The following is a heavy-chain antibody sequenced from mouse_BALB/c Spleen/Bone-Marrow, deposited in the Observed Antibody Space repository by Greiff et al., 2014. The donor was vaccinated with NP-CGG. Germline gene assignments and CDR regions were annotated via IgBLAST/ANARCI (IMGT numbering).Heavy chain of an antibody. CDR1: EYEFPSHD. CDR2: INSDGGNT. CDR3: ARHGDYYGSSLFAY. J-gene: IGHJ3*01. Sequence: VQLKESGGGLVQPGESLKLSCESNEYEFPSHDMSWVRKTPEKRLELVAAINSDGGNTYYPDTMERRFIISRDNSKKTLYLQMGSLRSEDTAFYYCARHGDYYGSSLFAYWGQGTLVTVSA. D-gene: IGHD1-1*01. V-gene: IGHV5-2*01.